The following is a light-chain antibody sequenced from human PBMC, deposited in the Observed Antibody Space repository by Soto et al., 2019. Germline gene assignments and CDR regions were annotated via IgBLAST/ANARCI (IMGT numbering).Light chain of an antibody. V-gene: IGKV1-33*01. CDR3: QQYENLPYG. CDR2: DAS. CDR1: QDISNY. J-gene: IGKJ2*03. Sequence: DIQMTQSPSSLSASVGDRVTITCQASQDISNYLNWYQQKPGKVPKLLIYDASNLEAGVPSRFSGSGSGTDFTFSISSLQHEDIATYYCQQYENLPYGFGQGTKLEIK.